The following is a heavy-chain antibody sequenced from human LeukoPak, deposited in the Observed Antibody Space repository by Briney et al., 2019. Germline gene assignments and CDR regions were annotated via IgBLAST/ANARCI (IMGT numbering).Heavy chain of an antibody. Sequence: GGSLRLSCAASGFTFSNAWMSWVRQAPGKGLEWVGRIKSKTDGGTTDYAAPVKGRFTISRDDSKNTLYLQMNSLKTEDTAVYYCTTRYYDFWSGYYHHGMDVWGQGTTVTVSS. CDR3: TTRYYDFWSGYYHHGMDV. CDR1: GFTFSNAW. CDR2: IKSKTDGGTT. V-gene: IGHV3-15*01. J-gene: IGHJ6*02. D-gene: IGHD3-3*01.